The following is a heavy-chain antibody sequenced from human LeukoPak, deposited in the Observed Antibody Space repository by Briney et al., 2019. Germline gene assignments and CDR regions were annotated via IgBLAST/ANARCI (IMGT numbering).Heavy chain of an antibody. V-gene: IGHV3-53*01. CDR1: GFTVSDNY. Sequence: GGSLRLSCAASGFTVSDNYMSWVRQAPWKGLEWVSVIYSGGSTYYSDSVKGRFTISRDNSKNTLYLQMNSLRAEDTAVYYCAKGAGNFDWSYHDYWGQGTLVTVSS. J-gene: IGHJ4*02. CDR2: IYSGGST. CDR3: AKGAGNFDWSYHDY. D-gene: IGHD3-9*01.